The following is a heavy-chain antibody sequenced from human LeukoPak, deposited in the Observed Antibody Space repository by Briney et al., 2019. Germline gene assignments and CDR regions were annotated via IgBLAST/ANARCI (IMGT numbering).Heavy chain of an antibody. D-gene: IGHD1-26*01. Sequence: SETLSLTCAVYGGSFSGYYWSWIRQPPGKGLDWIGEINHSGSTNYNPSLKSRVTISVDTSKNQFSLKLSSVTAADTAVYYCARGRSGSYFSFDYWGQGTLVTVSS. V-gene: IGHV4-34*01. CDR3: ARGRSGSYFSFDY. CDR1: GGSFSGYY. J-gene: IGHJ4*02. CDR2: INHSGST.